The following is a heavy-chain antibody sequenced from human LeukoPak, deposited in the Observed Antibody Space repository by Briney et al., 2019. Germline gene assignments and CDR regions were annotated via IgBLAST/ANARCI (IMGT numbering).Heavy chain of an antibody. Sequence: PGGSLRLSCAASGFTFSSCIMNWVRQAPGKGLEWVSYISSTYSTAYYADSVKGRFTISRDNAKNLLYLQMRSLRDEDTAVYYCARDQVAAAGARDFGFWGQGTLVTVSS. CDR1: GFTFSSCI. J-gene: IGHJ4*02. V-gene: IGHV3-48*02. CDR2: ISSTYSTA. D-gene: IGHD6-13*01. CDR3: ARDQVAAAGARDFGF.